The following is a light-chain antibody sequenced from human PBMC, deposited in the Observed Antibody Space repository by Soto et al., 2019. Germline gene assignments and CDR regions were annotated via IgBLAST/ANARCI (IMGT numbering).Light chain of an antibody. CDR3: SSYTSSSTFVV. Sequence: QSALTQPASVSGSPGQSITISCTGTSSDVGAYNYVSWYQQHPGKAPKLMIYEVSNRPSGVSHRFSGSKSGNTASLTISGLQAEDEADYYCSSYTSSSTFVVFGGGTKVTVL. V-gene: IGLV2-14*01. J-gene: IGLJ2*01. CDR2: EVS. CDR1: SSDVGAYNY.